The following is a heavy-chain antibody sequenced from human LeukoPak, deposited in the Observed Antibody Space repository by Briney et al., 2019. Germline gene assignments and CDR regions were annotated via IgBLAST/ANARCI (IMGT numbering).Heavy chain of an antibody. CDR2: IFNRGRT. V-gene: IGHV4-34*12. CDR1: GGSISSYY. CDR3: AFGGAYSFDY. D-gene: IGHD2-15*01. Sequence: SSETLSLTCTVSGGSISSYYWSWIRQPPGKGLEWIGEIFNRGRTNYNPSLKSRVTISVDTSKNQISLKLNSVTAADAAVYYCAFGGAYSFDYWGQGTLVAVSS. J-gene: IGHJ4*02.